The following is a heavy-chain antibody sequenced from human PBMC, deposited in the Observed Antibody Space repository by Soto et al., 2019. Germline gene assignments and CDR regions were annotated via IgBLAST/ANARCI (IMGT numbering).Heavy chain of an antibody. Sequence: GGSLRLSCTASGFTFGDYAMSWFRQAPGKGLEWVGFIRSKAYGGTTEYAASVKGRFTISRDDSKSIAYLQMNSLKTEDTAVYYCTREEVNYYYYYMDVWGKGTTVTVSS. D-gene: IGHD3-10*01. V-gene: IGHV3-49*03. CDR2: IRSKAYGGTT. J-gene: IGHJ6*03. CDR1: GFTFGDYA. CDR3: TREEVNYYYYYMDV.